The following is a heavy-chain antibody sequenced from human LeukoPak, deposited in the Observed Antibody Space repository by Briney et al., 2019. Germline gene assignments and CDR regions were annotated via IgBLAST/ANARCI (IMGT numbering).Heavy chain of an antibody. CDR2: IYYSGST. CDR1: GGSISSGGYY. J-gene: IGHJ4*02. CDR3: ASSRTLVDTAMVATFDY. Sequence: TASETLSLTCTVSGGSISSGGYYWSWIRQHPGKGLEWIGYIYYSGSTYYNPSLKSQVTISVDTSKNQFSLKLSSVTAADTAVYYCASSRTLVDTAMVATFDYWGQGTLVTVSS. D-gene: IGHD5-18*01. V-gene: IGHV4-31*01.